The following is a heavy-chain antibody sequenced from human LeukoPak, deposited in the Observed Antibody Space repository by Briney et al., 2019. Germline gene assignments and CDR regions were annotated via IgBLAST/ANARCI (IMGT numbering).Heavy chain of an antibody. CDR1: GDSMSSYY. CDR2: IYYSGST. Sequence: SETLSLTCTVSGDSMSSYYWSWIRQPPGKGLEWIGYIYYSGSTHYSPSLKSRVTMSVDTSKNQFSLNLRSVTAADTAVYYCAKENGGTGWYDWFDPWGQGTLVTVSS. J-gene: IGHJ5*02. V-gene: IGHV4-59*01. CDR3: AKENGGTGWYDWFDP. D-gene: IGHD6-19*01.